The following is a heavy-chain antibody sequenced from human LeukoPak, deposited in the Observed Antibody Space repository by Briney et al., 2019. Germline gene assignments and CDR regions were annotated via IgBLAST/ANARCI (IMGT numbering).Heavy chain of an antibody. CDR2: ISWNSGSI. J-gene: IGHJ4*02. D-gene: IGHD6-13*01. V-gene: IGHV3-9*01. CDR3: ATSAVGGPNDY. Sequence: GGALRLSCAASGFTFDDYAMHWVRQAPGKGVEGVSGISWNSGSIAYADSVKGRFTISRDNAKNSLYLQMNSLRAEDTAVYYCATSAVGGPNDYWGQGTLVTVSS. CDR1: GFTFDDYA.